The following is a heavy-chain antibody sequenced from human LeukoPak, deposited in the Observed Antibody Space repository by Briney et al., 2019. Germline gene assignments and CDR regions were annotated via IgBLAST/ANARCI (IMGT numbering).Heavy chain of an antibody. V-gene: IGHV2-5*01. CDR3: AHSRRRSDYLYYYYYGMDV. Sequence: SGPTLVKPTQTLTLTCTFSGFSLSTCGVGVGWIRQPPGKALEWLALIYWNDDKRYSPSLKSRLTITKDTSKNQVVLTMTNMDPVDTATYYCAHSRRRSDYLYYYYYGMDVWGQGTTVTVSS. J-gene: IGHJ6*02. CDR1: GFSLSTCGVG. D-gene: IGHD3-10*01. CDR2: IYWNDDK.